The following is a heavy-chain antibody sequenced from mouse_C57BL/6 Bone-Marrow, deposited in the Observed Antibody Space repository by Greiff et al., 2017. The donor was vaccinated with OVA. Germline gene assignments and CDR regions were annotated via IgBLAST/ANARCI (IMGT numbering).Heavy chain of an antibody. CDR1: GYTFTDYE. J-gene: IGHJ4*01. V-gene: IGHV1-15*01. Sequence: QVQLKESGAELVRPGASVTLSCKASGYTFTDYEMHWVKQTPVHGLEWIGAIDPETGGTAYNQKFKGKAILTADKSSSTAYMELRSLTSEDSAVYYCTRWRANWDPNYAMDYWGQGTSVTVSS. CDR2: IDPETGGT. D-gene: IGHD4-1*01. CDR3: TRWRANWDPNYAMDY.